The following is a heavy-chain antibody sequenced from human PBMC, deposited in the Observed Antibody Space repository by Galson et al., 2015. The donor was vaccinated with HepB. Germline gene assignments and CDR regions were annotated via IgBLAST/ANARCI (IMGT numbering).Heavy chain of an antibody. CDR1: GFTFSSYA. Sequence: SLRLSCAASGFTFSSYAMHWVRQAPGKGLEWVAVISYDGSNKYYADSVKGRFTISRDNSKNTLYLQMNSLRAEDTAVYYCARGTASGYVYYYYGMDVWGQGTTVTVSS. CDR3: ARGTASGYVYYYYGMDV. V-gene: IGHV3-30-3*01. D-gene: IGHD3-22*01. J-gene: IGHJ6*02. CDR2: ISYDGSNK.